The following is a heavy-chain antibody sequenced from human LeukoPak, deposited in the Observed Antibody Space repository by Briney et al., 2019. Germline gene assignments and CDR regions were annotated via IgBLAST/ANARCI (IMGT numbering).Heavy chain of an antibody. D-gene: IGHD4-17*01. Sequence: SETLSLTCTVSGGSMSSHYWSWIRQPPGKGLEWIGYISYIGSTNYNPSLKSRVTISVETSKNQFSLRPNSVTAADTAVYYCARDPTTVTKGLDIWGQETMVTVSS. CDR2: ISYIGST. V-gene: IGHV4-59*11. CDR1: GGSMSSHY. CDR3: ARDPTTVTKGLDI. J-gene: IGHJ3*02.